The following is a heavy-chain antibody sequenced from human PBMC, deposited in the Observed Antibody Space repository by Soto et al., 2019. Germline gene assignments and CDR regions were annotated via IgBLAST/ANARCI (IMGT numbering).Heavy chain of an antibody. CDR2: IYDSGSS. V-gene: IGHV4-30-4*01. J-gene: IGHJ4*02. CDR3: AREKGYISGPKNFDY. Sequence: SETLSLTCTVSGAPISSGDYFWSLIRQSPGKGLQWIGYIYDSGSSYYNPSLKSRVTMSVDTSKNQFSLKLSSVTAADTAVYYCAREKGYISGPKNFDYWGQGTLVTVSS. D-gene: IGHD5-12*01. CDR1: GAPISSGDYF.